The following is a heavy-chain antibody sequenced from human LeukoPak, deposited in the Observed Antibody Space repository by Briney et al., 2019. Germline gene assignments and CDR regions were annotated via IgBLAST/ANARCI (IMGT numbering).Heavy chain of an antibody. D-gene: IGHD3-16*02. J-gene: IGHJ4*02. CDR1: GYTFTGYY. CDR3: ASTMEDYVWGSYRL. Sequence: ASVKVSCKASGYTFTGYYMHWVRQAPGQGLEWMGWINPNSGGTNYAQKFQGWVTMTRDTSISTAYMELSRLRSDDTAVYYCASTMEDYVWGSYRLWGQGTLVTVSS. CDR2: INPNSGGT. V-gene: IGHV1-2*04.